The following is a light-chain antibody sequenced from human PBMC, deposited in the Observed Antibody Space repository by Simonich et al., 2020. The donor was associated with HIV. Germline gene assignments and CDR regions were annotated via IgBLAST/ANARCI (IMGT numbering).Light chain of an antibody. CDR3: SSYTSSSTFV. Sequence: QSALTQPASVSGSPGQSITLSCNGTSSDFGGYNYVSWYQQHPGKAPKLMIYDVSKRPSGISNRFSGSKSGNTASLTISGLQAEDEADYYCSSYTSSSTFVFGTGTKVTVL. CDR2: DVS. J-gene: IGLJ1*01. V-gene: IGLV2-14*01. CDR1: SSDFGGYNY.